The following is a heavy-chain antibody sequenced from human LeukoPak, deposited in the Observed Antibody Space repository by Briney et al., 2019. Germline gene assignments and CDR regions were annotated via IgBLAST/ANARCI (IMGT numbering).Heavy chain of an antibody. D-gene: IGHD3-3*01. CDR3: AKDHYWSIDY. V-gene: IGHV3-74*01. Sequence: GGSLRLSCAASGFDFSSNWMHWVRHTPGQGLVWVSRIKGDGISTNYADSVKGRFTISRDIAKNTLYLQMNSLRAEDTGVYYCAKDHYWSIDYWGRGTLVTVSS. CDR1: GFDFSSNW. J-gene: IGHJ4*02. CDR2: IKGDGIST.